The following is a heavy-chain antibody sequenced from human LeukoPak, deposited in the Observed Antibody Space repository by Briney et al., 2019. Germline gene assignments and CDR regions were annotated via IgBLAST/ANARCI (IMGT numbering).Heavy chain of an antibody. Sequence: PSETLSLTCLVSGGSMKRSYWTWIRQAPGKGLEWIGNIDDSGNTNYSPSLKSRVTISLDTSKNQFFLRVTSVTAADTALYFCARDSSPAALPYMDAWGKGTTVTVSS. D-gene: IGHD2-2*01. CDR1: GGSMKRSY. V-gene: IGHV4-59*01. J-gene: IGHJ6*03. CDR2: IDDSGNT. CDR3: ARDSSPAALPYMDA.